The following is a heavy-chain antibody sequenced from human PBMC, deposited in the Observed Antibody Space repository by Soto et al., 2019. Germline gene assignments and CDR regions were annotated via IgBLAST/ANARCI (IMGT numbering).Heavy chain of an antibody. CDR2: ISAYNGNT. J-gene: IGHJ6*03. CDR1: GYTFTSYG. D-gene: IGHD6-13*01. CDR3: ARGSHSRGFYYYYYMDV. V-gene: IGHV1-18*01. Sequence: ASVKVSCKASGYTFTSYGISWVRQAPGQGLEWMGWISAYNGNTNYAQKLQGRVTMTTDTSTSTAYMELRSLRSDDTAVYYCARGSHSRGFYYYYYMDVWGKGTTVTVSS.